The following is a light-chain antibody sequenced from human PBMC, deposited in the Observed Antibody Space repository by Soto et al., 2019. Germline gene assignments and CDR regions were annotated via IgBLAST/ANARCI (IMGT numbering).Light chain of an antibody. CDR3: QSYDNSLSGSGV. Sequence: QSVLAQPPSVSGAPGQRGTISCTGSSSNIGAGYDVHWYQHVPGTAPRLLIFGNSNRPSGVPDRFSGSKSGPSASLAITGLQAEDEADYYCQSYDNSLSGSGVFGTGTKVTVL. CDR1: SSNIGAGYD. V-gene: IGLV1-40*01. J-gene: IGLJ1*01. CDR2: GNS.